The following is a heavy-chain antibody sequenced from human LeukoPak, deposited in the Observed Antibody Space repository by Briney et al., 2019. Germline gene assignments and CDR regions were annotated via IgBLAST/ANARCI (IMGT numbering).Heavy chain of an antibody. CDR2: IYYSGST. D-gene: IGHD3-10*01. V-gene: IGHV4-59*01. CDR3: ARALGRGRITMVRGAPSYFDY. Sequence: SETLSLTCTVSGGSISSYYWSWIRQPPGKRLEWIGYIYYSGSTNYNPSLKSRVIISVDTSKNQFSLKLSSVTAADTAVYYCARALGRGRITMVRGAPSYFDYWGQGTLVTVSS. CDR1: GGSISSYY. J-gene: IGHJ4*02.